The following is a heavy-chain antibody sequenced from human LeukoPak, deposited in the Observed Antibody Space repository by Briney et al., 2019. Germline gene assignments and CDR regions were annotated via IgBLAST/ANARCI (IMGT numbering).Heavy chain of an antibody. Sequence: SETLSLTCTVSGGSISSYYWSWIRQPPGKGLEWIGYIYYSGSTNYNPSLKSRVTISVDTSKNQFSLKLSSVTAADTAVYYCARGGSSGYYYFMPLDYWGQGTLVTVPS. CDR2: IYYSGST. CDR3: ARGGSSGYYYFMPLDY. CDR1: GGSISSYY. V-gene: IGHV4-59*01. J-gene: IGHJ4*02. D-gene: IGHD3-22*01.